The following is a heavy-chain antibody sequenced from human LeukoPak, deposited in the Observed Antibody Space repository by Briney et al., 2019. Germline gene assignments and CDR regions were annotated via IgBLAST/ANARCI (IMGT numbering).Heavy chain of an antibody. V-gene: IGHV4-34*01. CDR1: GGSFSGYY. CDR2: INHSGST. CDR3: VVGGTYFDY. J-gene: IGHJ4*02. Sequence: SETLSLTCAVYGGSFSGYYWSWIRQPPGKGLEWIGEINHSGSTNYNPSLKSRVTISVDTSKNQFSLKVSSVTAADTAVYYCVVGGTYFDYWGQGTLVTVSS. D-gene: IGHD1-1*01.